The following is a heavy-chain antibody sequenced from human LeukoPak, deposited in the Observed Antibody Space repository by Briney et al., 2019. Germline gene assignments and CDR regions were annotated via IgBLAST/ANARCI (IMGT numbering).Heavy chain of an antibody. J-gene: IGHJ4*02. Sequence: SETLSLTCTVSGGSISSSSYYWGWIRQPPGKGLEWIGSIYYSGSTYYNPSLKSRVTISVDTSKNQFSLKLSSVTAADTAVYYCAREGYGGNFDYWGQGTLVTVSS. V-gene: IGHV4-39*07. CDR1: GGSISSSSYY. D-gene: IGHD4-23*01. CDR2: IYYSGST. CDR3: AREGYGGNFDY.